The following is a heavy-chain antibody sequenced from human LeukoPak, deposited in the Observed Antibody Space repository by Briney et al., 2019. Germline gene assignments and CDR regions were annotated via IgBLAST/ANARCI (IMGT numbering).Heavy chain of an antibody. CDR3: ARDAELGMVDY. Sequence: PSETLSLTCTVSGGSISSGSYYWGWIRQPPGKGLEWIGSIYYSGSTYYNPSLKSRVTISVDTSKNQFSLKLSSVTAADTAVYYCARDAELGMVDYWGQGTLVTVSS. CDR1: GGSISSGSYY. J-gene: IGHJ4*02. CDR2: IYYSGST. D-gene: IGHD7-27*01. V-gene: IGHV4-39*07.